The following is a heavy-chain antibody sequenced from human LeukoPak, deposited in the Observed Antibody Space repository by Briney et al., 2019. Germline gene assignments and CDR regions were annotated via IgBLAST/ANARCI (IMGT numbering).Heavy chain of an antibody. J-gene: IGHJ4*02. CDR3: AKGGEDSGYNSHFDY. Sequence: GGSLRLSFATSVFTFTSYALGWVRQAPWKGLEWVSLISGIGGSRYYGDSVKGRFTISIDNSKNLVYLEMNSLRAGDTAVYYCAKGGEDSGYNSHFDYWGQGTLVIVSS. CDR1: VFTFTSYA. D-gene: IGHD5-24*01. CDR2: ISGIGGSR. V-gene: IGHV3-23*01.